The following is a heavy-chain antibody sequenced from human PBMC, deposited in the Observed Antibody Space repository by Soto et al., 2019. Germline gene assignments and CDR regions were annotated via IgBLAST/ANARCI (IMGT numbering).Heavy chain of an antibody. CDR1: GYTFTSYA. Sequence: QVQLVQSGAEVKKPGASVKVSCKASGYTFTSYARHWVRQAPGQKLEWLGWLNAGNGNTKYSQKFQGRVTITRDTSASTAYMELSSLTSEDTAVYYCTRGPLGPTNWFDPWGQGTLVTVSS. J-gene: IGHJ5*02. CDR3: TRGPLGPTNWFDP. D-gene: IGHD1-26*01. V-gene: IGHV1-3*01. CDR2: LNAGNGNT.